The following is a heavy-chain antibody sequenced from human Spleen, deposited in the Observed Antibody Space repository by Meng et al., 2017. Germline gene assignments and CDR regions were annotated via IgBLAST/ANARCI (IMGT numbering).Heavy chain of an antibody. V-gene: IGHV4-61*08. CDR1: GGSVSSGGSVSSGGYY. CDR2: LHYSGST. Sequence: QVQLQEAGPGLVRPSETLSLTCTVSGGSVSSGGSVSSGGYYWSWIRQPPGKGLEWIAYLHYSGSTNYNPSLRSRVTISVDTSKNQFSLKLSSVTAADTAVYYCARARQTAMVVDYWGQGTLVTVSS. CDR3: ARARQTAMVVDY. D-gene: IGHD5-18*01. J-gene: IGHJ4*02.